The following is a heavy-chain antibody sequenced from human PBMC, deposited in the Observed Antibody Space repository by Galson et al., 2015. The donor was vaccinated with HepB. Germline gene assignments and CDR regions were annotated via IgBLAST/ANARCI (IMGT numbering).Heavy chain of an antibody. V-gene: IGHV3-11*06. D-gene: IGHD6-13*01. CDR2: ISSSSSYT. CDR3: ARGCGSSWSESCY. Sequence: SLRLSCAASGFTFSDYYMSWIRQAPGKGLEWVSYISSSSSYTNYADSVKGRFTISRDNAKNSLYLQMNSLRAEDTAVYYCARGCGSSWSESCYWGQGTLVTVSS. CDR1: GFTFSDYY. J-gene: IGHJ4*02.